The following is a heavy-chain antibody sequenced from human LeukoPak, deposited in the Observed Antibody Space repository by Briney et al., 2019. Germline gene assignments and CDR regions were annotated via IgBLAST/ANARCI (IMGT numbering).Heavy chain of an antibody. Sequence: SETLSLTCTVSGGSISSYYWSWIRQPPGKGLEWIGYIYYSGSTNYNPSLKSRVTISVDTSKNQFSLKLSSVTAADTAVYYCARDHDSSGYVDYWGQGTLVTVSS. J-gene: IGHJ4*02. CDR1: GGSISSYY. CDR2: IYYSGST. V-gene: IGHV4-59*01. CDR3: ARDHDSSGYVDY. D-gene: IGHD3-22*01.